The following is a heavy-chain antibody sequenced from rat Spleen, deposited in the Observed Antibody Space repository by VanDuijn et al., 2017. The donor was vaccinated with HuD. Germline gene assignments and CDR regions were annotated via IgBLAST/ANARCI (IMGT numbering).Heavy chain of an antibody. D-gene: IGHD2-3*01. CDR1: GFTFSSYG. J-gene: IGHJ3*01. CDR3: ARERIWD. Sequence: VQLVESGGGLVQPGKSLKLSCSASGFTFSSYGMHWIRQAPGKGLDWVAYISSSSGTVYADAVKGRFTISRDNAKNTLYLQLNSLKSEDTAIYYCARERIWDWGQGTLVTVSS. V-gene: IGHV5-62*01. CDR2: ISSSSGT.